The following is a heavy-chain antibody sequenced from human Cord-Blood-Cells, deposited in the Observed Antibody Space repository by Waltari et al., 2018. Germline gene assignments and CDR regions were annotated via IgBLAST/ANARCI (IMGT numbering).Heavy chain of an antibody. CDR2: INHSGST. CDR3: ARRGFAVYYFDY. Sequence: QVQLQQWGAGLLKPSETLSLTCAVYGGSFSGYFWSSPRQPPGKGLECIGEINHSGSTNYNPSLKSRVTISVDTSKNQFSLKLSSVTAADTAVYYCARRGFAVYYFDYWGQGTLVTVSS. D-gene: IGHD3-22*01. CDR1: GGSFSGYF. J-gene: IGHJ4*02. V-gene: IGHV4-34*01.